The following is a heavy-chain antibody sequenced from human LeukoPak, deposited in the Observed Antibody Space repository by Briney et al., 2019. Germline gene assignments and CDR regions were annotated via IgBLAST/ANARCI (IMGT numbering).Heavy chain of an antibody. D-gene: IGHD5-12*01. V-gene: IGHV1-69*13. CDR3: ARDDPSGYGGLFDY. CDR2: IIPIFGTA. Sequence: SVKVSCKASGGTFSSYAISWVRQAPGQGLEWMGGIIPIFGTANYAQKFQGRVTITADESTSTAYMELSSLRSEDTAVYYCARDDPSGYGGLFDYWGQGTLVTVSS. CDR1: GGTFSSYA. J-gene: IGHJ4*02.